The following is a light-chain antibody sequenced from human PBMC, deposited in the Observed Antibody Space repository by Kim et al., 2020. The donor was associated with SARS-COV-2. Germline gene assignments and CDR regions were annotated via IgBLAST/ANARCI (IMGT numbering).Light chain of an antibody. Sequence: SASVGERVTITCRASLNINTYLNWYQHKPGNAPKLLISAASSLQSGVPSRYSGSGSGTDFTLTISGLQPDDFATYYCQQSYVAPYTFGPGTKLEI. J-gene: IGKJ2*01. CDR3: QQSYVAPYT. V-gene: IGKV1-39*01. CDR1: LNINTY. CDR2: AAS.